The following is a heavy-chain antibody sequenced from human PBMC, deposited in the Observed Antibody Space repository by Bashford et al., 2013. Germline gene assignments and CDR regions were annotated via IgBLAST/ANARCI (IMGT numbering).Heavy chain of an antibody. D-gene: IGHD6-19*01. Sequence: SETLSLTCSVSGGSISRSYFYWGWIRQPPGKGLEWIAYIYHSGHTYYNPSLKSRVLISVDTSKNQFSLELSSVTAADTAVYYCVRRQWLGYFDYWGQGTLVTVSS. V-gene: IGHV4-31*03. J-gene: IGHJ4*02. CDR2: IYHSGHT. CDR1: GGSISRSYFY. CDR3: VRRQWLGYFDY.